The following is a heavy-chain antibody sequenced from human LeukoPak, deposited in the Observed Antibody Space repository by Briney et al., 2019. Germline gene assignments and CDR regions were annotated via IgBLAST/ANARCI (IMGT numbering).Heavy chain of an antibody. Sequence: GGSLRLSCEASGFTFSSHGMHWVRQAPGKGPEWVAAIWDDGSNKYYVDSAKGRFTISRDNSKNTLHLEMNSLRAEDTALYYCAKDRGAIVGVIYYFDFWGQGTLVTVSS. D-gene: IGHD3-3*01. J-gene: IGHJ4*02. V-gene: IGHV3-33*06. CDR1: GFTFSSHG. CDR3: AKDRGAIVGVIYYFDF. CDR2: IWDDGSNK.